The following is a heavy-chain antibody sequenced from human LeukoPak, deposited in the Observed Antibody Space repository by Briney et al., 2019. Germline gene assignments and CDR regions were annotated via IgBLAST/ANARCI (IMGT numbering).Heavy chain of an antibody. Sequence: PGGSLRLSCAASGFTVSSNYMSWVRQAPGKGLEWVSVIYSGGSTYYADSVKGRFTISSDNSKNTLYLQMNSLRAEDTAVYYCAKDLKRPTWGGAIEYWGQGTLVTVSS. D-gene: IGHD3-16*01. CDR1: GFTVSSNY. J-gene: IGHJ4*02. CDR3: AKDLKRPTWGGAIEY. V-gene: IGHV3-53*05. CDR2: IYSGGST.